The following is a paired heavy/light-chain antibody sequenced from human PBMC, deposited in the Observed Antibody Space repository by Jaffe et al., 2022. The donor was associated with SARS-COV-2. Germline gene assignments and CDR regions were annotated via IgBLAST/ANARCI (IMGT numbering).Light chain of an antibody. CDR3: QSADSSGTYVV. CDR1: ALPREY. V-gene: IGLV3-25*03. J-gene: IGLJ2*01. Sequence: SYELTQPPSVSVSPGQTARITCSGDALPREYASWYQQKPGQAPVLVIYKDNARPSGIPERFSGSSSGTTVTLTISGVQAEDEADYYCQSADSSGTYVVFGGGTKLTVL. CDR2: KDN.
Heavy chain of an antibody. Sequence: EVQLVQSGAEVKKPGESLKISCKGSGYTFTSYWIAWVRQMPGKGLEWMGVVYPGDSDARYSPSFQGQVTISADKSTSAAYLQWSSLRASDTAMYYCARRGYCGAGTCYWALDSWGQGTLVTVSS. CDR3: ARRGYCGAGTCYWALDS. CDR1: GYTFTSYW. D-gene: IGHD2-15*01. V-gene: IGHV5-51*01. CDR2: VYPGDSDA. J-gene: IGHJ4*02.